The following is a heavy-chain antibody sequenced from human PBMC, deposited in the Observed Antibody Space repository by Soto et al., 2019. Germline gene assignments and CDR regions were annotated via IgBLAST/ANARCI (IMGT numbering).Heavy chain of an antibody. CDR3: AEDYYDSSGYYYSPDY. V-gene: IGHV3-30-3*01. CDR2: ISYDGSNK. D-gene: IGHD3-22*01. J-gene: IGHJ4*02. Sequence: QVQLVESGGGVVQPGRSLRLSCAASGFTFSSYAMHWVRQAPGKGLEWVAVISYDGSNKYYADSVKGRFTISRDNSKNTLYLQMNSLRAEDTAVYYCAEDYYDSSGYYYSPDYWGQGTLVTVSS. CDR1: GFTFSSYA.